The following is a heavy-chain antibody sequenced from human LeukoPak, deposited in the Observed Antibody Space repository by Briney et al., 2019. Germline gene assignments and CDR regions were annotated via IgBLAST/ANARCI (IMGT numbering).Heavy chain of an antibody. D-gene: IGHD3/OR15-3a*01. J-gene: IGHJ5*02. CDR1: GYSISSGYY. CDR2: IYHSGST. CDR3: ARLRRDWLSFDP. V-gene: IGHV4-38-2*02. Sequence: SETLSLTCTVSGYSISSGYYWGWIRQPPGKGLEWIGSIYHSGSTYYNPSLKSRVTISVDTSKNQFSLKLSSVTAADTAVYYCARLRRDWLSFDPWGQGTLVTVSS.